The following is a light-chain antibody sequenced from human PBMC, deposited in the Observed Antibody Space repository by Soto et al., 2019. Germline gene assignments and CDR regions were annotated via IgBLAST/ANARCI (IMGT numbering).Light chain of an antibody. CDR1: QSVSSN. V-gene: IGKV3-15*01. CDR2: GAS. CDR3: QHYNNWLYT. J-gene: IGKJ2*01. Sequence: EIVMTQSPATLSVSPGDRATLSCRASQSVSSNLAWYQQKPGQAPRLLIYGASTRATGIPARFSGSGSETEFTLTISSLQSEDFAVYYCQHYNNWLYTFGQGTKVEIK.